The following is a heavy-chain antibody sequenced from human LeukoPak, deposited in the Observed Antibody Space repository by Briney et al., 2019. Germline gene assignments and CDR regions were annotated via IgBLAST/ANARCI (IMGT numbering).Heavy chain of an antibody. CDR2: IYYTGTT. V-gene: IGHV4-39*01. CDR1: GGSISSASYY. CDR3: ARQQCNGGSCYSRAIWFDP. Sequence: SETLSLTCNVSGGSISSASYYWGWLRQPPGKGLEWIGSIYYTGTTYQSPSLKSRVTISVHTSKNQFSLKLSSVTAADTAVYYCARQQCNGGSCYSRAIWFDPWGQGTLVTVSS. J-gene: IGHJ5*02. D-gene: IGHD2-15*01.